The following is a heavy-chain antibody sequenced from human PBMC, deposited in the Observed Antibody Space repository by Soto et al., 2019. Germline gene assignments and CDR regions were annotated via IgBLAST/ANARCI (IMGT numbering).Heavy chain of an antibody. CDR2: INPDSGAT. V-gene: IGHV1-2*02. J-gene: IGHJ4*02. D-gene: IGHD2-8*02. CDR1: GYSFTGYY. CDR3: ARGDYGTGGYPFPYFDY. Sequence: ASVKVSCKASGYSFTGYYIHWVRQAPGQGLEWMGWINPDSGATNYAQNFQGRVTLTSDTSISTASMDLTSLTPDDTAVYYCARGDYGTGGYPFPYFDYWGQGTLVTVSS.